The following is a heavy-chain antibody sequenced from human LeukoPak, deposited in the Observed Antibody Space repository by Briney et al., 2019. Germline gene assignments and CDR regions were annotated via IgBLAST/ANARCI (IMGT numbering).Heavy chain of an antibody. V-gene: IGHV3-48*01. CDR3: TRDGRAPGVVPFDH. CDR2: ISNSGDSI. J-gene: IGHJ4*02. D-gene: IGHD2-21*01. Sequence: GGSLRLSCAASGFIFSSRNMDWVRQAPGKGLEWVSYISNSGDSIYYADSVKGRFTISRENAKSSLSLQMNSLRAEDTAVYYCTRDGRAPGVVPFDHWGQGTLVTVSS. CDR1: GFIFSSRN.